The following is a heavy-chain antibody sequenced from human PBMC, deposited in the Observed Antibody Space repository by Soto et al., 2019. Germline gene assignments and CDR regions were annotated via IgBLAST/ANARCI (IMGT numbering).Heavy chain of an antibody. CDR3: AKAMRCSSTSCYFHGLAFDI. CDR2: ISWNGGSI. Sequence: GGSLRLSCAASGFTFDDYAMHWVRQAPGKGLEWVSGISWNGGSIGYADSVKGRFTISRDNAKNSLYLQMNSLRAEDTALYYCAKAMRCSSTSCYFHGLAFDIWGQGTMVTVSS. V-gene: IGHV3-9*01. D-gene: IGHD2-2*01. CDR1: GFTFDDYA. J-gene: IGHJ3*02.